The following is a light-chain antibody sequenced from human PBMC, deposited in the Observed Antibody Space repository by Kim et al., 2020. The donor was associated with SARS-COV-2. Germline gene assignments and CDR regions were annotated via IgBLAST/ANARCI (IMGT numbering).Light chain of an antibody. CDR2: DVS. CDR3: SSYTRSTTVL. Sequence: QSALTQPASVSGSPGQSITISCTGSSSDIGWYDYVSWFQQYPGKAPKLVIFDVSSRPSGVSVRFSGSKSGNTASLTISGLQSEDEADYYCSSYTRSTTVLFGGGTQLTVL. J-gene: IGLJ2*01. CDR1: SSDIGWYDY. V-gene: IGLV2-14*03.